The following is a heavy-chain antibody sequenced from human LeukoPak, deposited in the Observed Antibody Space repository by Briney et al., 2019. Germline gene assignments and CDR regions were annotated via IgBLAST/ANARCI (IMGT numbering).Heavy chain of an antibody. CDR1: GFTFSSYV. D-gene: IGHD5-18*01. CDR2: IRYDESYK. V-gene: IGHV3-30*02. Sequence: GGSLRLACAASGFTFSSYVMHWVRQAPGHGLEWVAFIRYDESYKYYSDSVTGRFTIARDNSKNTLYLQMNSQRPEDPCVYYCAKDPRDHSYGWSWRYFDYWGQGTLVTVSS. CDR3: AKDPRDHSYGWSWRYFDY. J-gene: IGHJ4*02.